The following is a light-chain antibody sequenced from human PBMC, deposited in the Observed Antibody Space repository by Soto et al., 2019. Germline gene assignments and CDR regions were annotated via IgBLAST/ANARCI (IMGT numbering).Light chain of an antibody. Sequence: DIQMTQSPSTLSASVGDRVTVTCRASQSISSWLAWYQQKAGKAPKLLIYKASALESGVPSRFSGSGSGTEFTLTISSLEPEGFATYYCQHYNTYPWTFGQGTKVDIK. V-gene: IGKV1-5*03. J-gene: IGKJ1*01. CDR1: QSISSW. CDR3: QHYNTYPWT. CDR2: KAS.